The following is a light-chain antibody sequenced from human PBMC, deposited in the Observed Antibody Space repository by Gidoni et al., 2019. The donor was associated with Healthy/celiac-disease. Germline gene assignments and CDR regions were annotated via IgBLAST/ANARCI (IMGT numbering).Light chain of an antibody. J-gene: IGKJ4*01. CDR3: QQRSNWPPLT. V-gene: IGKV3-11*01. CDR2: DAS. CDR1: QSVSSY. Sequence: IVLTQSPATLSLSPGERATLSCRASQSVSSYLAWYQQKPGQAPRLLIYDASNRATGIPARLSGSGYWTDFTLTISSLEPEDFAVYYCQQRSNWPPLTFGGGNKVEIK.